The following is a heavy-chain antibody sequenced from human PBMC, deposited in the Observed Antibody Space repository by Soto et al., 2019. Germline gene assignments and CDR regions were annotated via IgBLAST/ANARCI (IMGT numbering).Heavy chain of an antibody. CDR1: GFTFSMYW. CDR3: TRGPRPSSVGTGAF. CDR2: ISDDGSRA. D-gene: IGHD3-10*01. J-gene: IGHJ4*02. Sequence: EVQLVESGGDLVQSGGSLRLSCTASGFTFSMYWMHWVRQVPGKGPEWVSRISDDGSRADYADSVKGRFTISRDNAKNTLYLEMHVLRADDTAVYYCTRGPRPSSVGTGAFWGQGTPVTVSS. V-gene: IGHV3-74*01.